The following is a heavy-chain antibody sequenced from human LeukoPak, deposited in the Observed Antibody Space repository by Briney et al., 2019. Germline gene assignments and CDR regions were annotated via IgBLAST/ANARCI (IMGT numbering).Heavy chain of an antibody. CDR3: AKVIYDFWSGYLIYYFDY. D-gene: IGHD3-3*01. CDR2: ISGSGGST. J-gene: IGHJ4*02. CDR1: GFTFSSYA. Sequence: GGSLRLSCAASGFTFSSYAMSWVRQAPGKGLEWVSAISGSGGSTYYADSVKGRFTISRDNSKNTLYLQMNSLRAEDTAVYYCAKVIYDFWSGYLIYYFDYWGQGTLVTVSS. V-gene: IGHV3-23*01.